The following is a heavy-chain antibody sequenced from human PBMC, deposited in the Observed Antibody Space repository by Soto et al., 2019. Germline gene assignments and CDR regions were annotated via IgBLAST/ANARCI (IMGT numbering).Heavy chain of an antibody. CDR3: ARGWGRIFDD. CDR2: INHSGST. V-gene: IGHV4-34*01. Sequence: QVQLQQWGAGLLKPSETLSLTCAVYGGSFSGCYWNWIRQPPGKGMEWIGEINHSGSTNYNPSLKGRVTISVDTSKNKFSLKLSYVTAADTAVYYCARGWGRIFDDWGQGTLVTVSS. CDR1: GGSFSGCY. D-gene: IGHD7-27*01. J-gene: IGHJ4*02.